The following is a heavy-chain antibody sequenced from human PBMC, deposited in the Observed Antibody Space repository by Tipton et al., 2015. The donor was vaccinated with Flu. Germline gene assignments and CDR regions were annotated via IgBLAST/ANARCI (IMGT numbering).Heavy chain of an antibody. V-gene: IGHV3-30*02. D-gene: IGHD3-10*01. Sequence: QVQLVQSGGGVVQPGGSLRLSCETSGFTFRNFGMHWVRQAPGKGLEWVAFIRFDGDAEFYADSVKGRFTISRDISKNTLHLQMNSLRGEDTAVYYCAKDLGLRSLGDYFDYWGQGTLVTVSS. CDR2: IRFDGDAE. CDR1: GFTFRNFG. J-gene: IGHJ4*02. CDR3: AKDLGLRSLGDYFDY.